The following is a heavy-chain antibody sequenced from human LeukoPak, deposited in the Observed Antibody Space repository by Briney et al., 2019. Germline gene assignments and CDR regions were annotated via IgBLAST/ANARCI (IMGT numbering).Heavy chain of an antibody. CDR2: IKQEGSEK. CDR3: ARDAYYDFWSGGPLDYMDV. D-gene: IGHD3-3*01. J-gene: IGHJ6*03. V-gene: IGHV3-7*01. Sequence: GGSLRLSCAPSGFTFSSYGMSWVRQARGKGLEWVANIKQEGSEKYYVDSVKGRFTISRVNAKNSLYLQLNSLRAEDTAVYYCARDAYYDFWSGGPLDYMDVWGKGTTVTVSS. CDR1: GFTFSSYG.